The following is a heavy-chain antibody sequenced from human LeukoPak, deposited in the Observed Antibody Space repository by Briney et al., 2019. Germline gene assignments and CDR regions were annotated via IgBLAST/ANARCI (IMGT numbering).Heavy chain of an antibody. D-gene: IGHD2-15*01. CDR3: ARRYCSGGCCYFDS. CDR2: IYPGDSDT. V-gene: IGHV5-51*01. J-gene: IGHJ4*02. Sequence: GESLKISFKGSGYSFTTYWIGWVRPMPGKGLEGMGIIYPGDSDTRYSPSFQGQVTISAAKSISTAHLQWSSLKASDTAMYYCARRYCSGGCCYFDSWGQGTLVTVSS. CDR1: GYSFTTYW.